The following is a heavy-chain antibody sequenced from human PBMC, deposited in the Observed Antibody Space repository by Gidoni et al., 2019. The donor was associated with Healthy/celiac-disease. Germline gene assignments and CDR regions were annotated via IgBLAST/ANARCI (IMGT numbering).Heavy chain of an antibody. CDR2: IYHSGST. D-gene: IGHD6-19*01. J-gene: IGHJ6*02. CDR1: GYSISSGYY. Sequence: QVQLQESGPGLVKPSETLSLTCTVSGYSISSGYYWGWIRQPPGKGLEWIGSIYHSGSTYYNPSLKSRVTISVDTFKNQFSLKLSSVTAADTAVYYCARECQWLAPYYYYGMDVWGQGTTVTVSS. CDR3: ARECQWLAPYYYYGMDV. V-gene: IGHV4-38-2*02.